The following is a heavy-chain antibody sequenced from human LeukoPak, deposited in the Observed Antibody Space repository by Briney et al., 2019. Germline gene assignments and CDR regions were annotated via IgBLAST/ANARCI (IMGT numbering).Heavy chain of an antibody. V-gene: IGHV4-31*03. CDR2: IYYSGST. CDR1: GGSVSSGSYY. D-gene: IGHD4-23*01. Sequence: SETLSLTCTVSGGSVSSGSYYWNCIRQSPGKGLEWIGYIYYSGSTYYNPSLKSRVTISVDTSKNQFSLKLSSVTAADTAVYYCARVAGGTVVTPGFFDYWGQGTLVTVSS. CDR3: ARVAGGTVVTPGFFDY. J-gene: IGHJ4*02.